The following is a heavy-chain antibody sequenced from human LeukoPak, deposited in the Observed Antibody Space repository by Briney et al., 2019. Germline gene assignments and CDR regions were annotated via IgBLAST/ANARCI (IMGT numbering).Heavy chain of an antibody. V-gene: IGHV3-48*03. J-gene: IGHJ4*02. CDR2: ISSSGSSI. CDR3: AKDSGEALGYFDY. D-gene: IGHD4-17*01. CDR1: GFTFSSYE. Sequence: GGSLRLSCAASGFTFSSYEMNWVRQAPGKGLEWVSYISSSGSSIYYADSVKGRFTISRDNSKNTLYLQMNSLRAEDTAVYYCAKDSGEALGYFDYWGQGTLVTVSS.